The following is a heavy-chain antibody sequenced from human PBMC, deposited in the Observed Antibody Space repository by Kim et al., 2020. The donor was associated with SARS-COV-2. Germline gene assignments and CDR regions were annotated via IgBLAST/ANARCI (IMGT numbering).Heavy chain of an antibody. V-gene: IGHV3-49*04. CDR1: GFTFDDYA. CDR2: IRSKASGGTT. Sequence: GGSLRLSCTASGFTFDDYAMSWVRQAPGKGLEWVGFIRSKASGGTTQYAASVKGRFTISKDDSKSIAYLQMNSLKTEDTAVYYCGARFGSSYWYLDLWGRGTLVTVSS. J-gene: IGHJ2*01. CDR3: GARFGSSYWYLDL. D-gene: IGHD6-6*01.